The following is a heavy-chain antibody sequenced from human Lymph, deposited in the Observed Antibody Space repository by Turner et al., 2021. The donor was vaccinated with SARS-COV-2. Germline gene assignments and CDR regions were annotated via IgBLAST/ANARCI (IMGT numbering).Heavy chain of an antibody. CDR3: AKVRSIFGVVIGGMDV. J-gene: IGHJ6*02. CDR1: GFTFSSYA. CDR2: ISYDGSNK. D-gene: IGHD3-3*01. Sequence: QVQLVVSGGGVFQPGRSLRPSCAASGFTFSSYAMHWVRQAPGKGLEWVKVISYDGSNKYYADSVKGRFTISRDNSKNTLYLQMNSLRAEDTAVYYCAKVRSIFGVVIGGMDVWGQGTTVTVSS. V-gene: IGHV3-30*18.